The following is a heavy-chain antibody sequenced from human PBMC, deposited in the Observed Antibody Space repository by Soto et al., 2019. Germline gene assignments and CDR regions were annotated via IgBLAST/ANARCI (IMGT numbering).Heavy chain of an antibody. D-gene: IGHD6-19*01. Sequence: GGSLRLSCAASGFTFSSYWMSWVRQAPGKGLEWVANTKQDGSEKYYVDSVKGRFTISRDNAKNSLYLQMNSLRAEDTAVYYCARTRYSSAAYYFDYWGQGTLVTVSS. CDR2: TKQDGSEK. CDR1: GFTFSSYW. J-gene: IGHJ4*02. V-gene: IGHV3-7*01. CDR3: ARTRYSSAAYYFDY.